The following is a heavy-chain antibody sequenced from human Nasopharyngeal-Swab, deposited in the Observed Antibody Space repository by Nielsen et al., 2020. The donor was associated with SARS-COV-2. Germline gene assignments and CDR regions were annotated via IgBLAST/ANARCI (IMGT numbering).Heavy chain of an antibody. CDR1: GFSLSTSGMW. Sequence: SGPTLVKPTQTLTLTCTFSGFSLSTSGMWVNWIRQPPGKALEWLALIDWGDDKYYSTSLKTRLTISKDSSKDEVVLTMINMDPVDTATYYCARSGDCSGGRCNDAFDIWGQGTMVTVSS. D-gene: IGHD2-15*01. V-gene: IGHV2-70*01. CDR2: IDWGDDK. J-gene: IGHJ3*02. CDR3: ARSGDCSGGRCNDAFDI.